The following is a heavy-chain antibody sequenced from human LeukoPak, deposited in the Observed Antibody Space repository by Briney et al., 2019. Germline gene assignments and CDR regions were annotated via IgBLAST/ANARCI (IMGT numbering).Heavy chain of an antibody. CDR1: GATVSSNY. CDR3: ARGGGLDV. CDR2: INHNGNVN. V-gene: IGHV3-7*03. D-gene: IGHD3-16*01. J-gene: IGHJ6*02. Sequence: GGSLRLSCAVSGATVSSNYMSWVRQAPGKGLEWVASINHNGNVNYYVDSVKGRFTISRDNAKNSLYLQMSNLRAEDTAVYFCARGGGLDVWGQGATVTVSS.